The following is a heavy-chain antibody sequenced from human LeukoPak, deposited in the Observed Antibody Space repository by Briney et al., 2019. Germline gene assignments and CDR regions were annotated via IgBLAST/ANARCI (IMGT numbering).Heavy chain of an antibody. CDR2: IYTSGST. D-gene: IGHD2-2*01. V-gene: IGHV4-4*07. CDR3: AREGDIVVVPAAGKLDVSFDY. CDR1: GGSISSYY. J-gene: IGHJ4*02. Sequence: SETLSLTCTVSGGSISSYYWSWIRQPAGKGLEWIGRIYTSGSTNDNTSLKSRVTMSVDTSKNQFSLKLSSVTAADAAVYYCAREGDIVVVPAAGKLDVSFDYWGQGTLVTVSS.